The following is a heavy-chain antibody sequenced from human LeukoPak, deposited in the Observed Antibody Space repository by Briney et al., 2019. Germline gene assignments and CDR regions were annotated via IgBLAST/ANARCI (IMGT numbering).Heavy chain of an antibody. J-gene: IGHJ6*03. D-gene: IGHD1-26*01. CDR1: GYTFISYG. V-gene: IGHV1-18*01. CDR3: AREGGVGPTAPPDYYSYQMDV. Sequence: ASVKVSCKASGYTFISYGITWVRQAPGQGLEWMGWISPYTTKTNYAQSLQGRVTMTTDTSTSTAYMELRSLRSDDTAVYYCAREGGVGPTAPPDYYSYQMDVWGKGTTVTVAS. CDR2: ISPYTTKT.